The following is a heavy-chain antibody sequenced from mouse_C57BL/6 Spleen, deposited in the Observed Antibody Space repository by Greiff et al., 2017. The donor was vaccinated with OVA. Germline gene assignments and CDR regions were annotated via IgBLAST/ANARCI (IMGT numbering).Heavy chain of an antibody. Sequence: VQLQQSGPELVKPGASVKISCKASGYTFTDYYMNWVKQSHGKSLEWIGDINPNNGGTSYNQKFKGKATLTVYKSSSTAYMELRSLTSEDSAVYYCARMYYGSSFWYFGVWGTGTTVTVSS. CDR2: INPNNGGT. D-gene: IGHD1-1*01. J-gene: IGHJ1*03. CDR3: ARMYYGSSFWYFGV. V-gene: IGHV1-26*01. CDR1: GYTFTDYY.